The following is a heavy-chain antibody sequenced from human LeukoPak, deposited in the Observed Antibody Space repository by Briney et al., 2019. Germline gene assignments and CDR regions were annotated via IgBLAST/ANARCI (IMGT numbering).Heavy chain of an antibody. Sequence: GGSLRLSCAASGFTFDDYAMSWVRQAPGKGLEWVSGISWNGYTGYADSVRGRFTISRDNAKNSLYLQMNSLRAEDTGLYYCAREGSSTYYYYYMDVWGRGTTVTVSS. CDR1: GFTFDDYA. J-gene: IGHJ6*03. V-gene: IGHV3-20*04. CDR2: ISWNGYT. D-gene: IGHD2-2*01. CDR3: AREGSSTYYYYYMDV.